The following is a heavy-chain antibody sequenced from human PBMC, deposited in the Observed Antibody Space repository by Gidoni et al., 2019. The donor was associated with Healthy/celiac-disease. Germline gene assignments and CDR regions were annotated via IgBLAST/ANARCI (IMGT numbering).Heavy chain of an antibody. Sequence: QVTLRESGPALVKPTQTLTLTCTFSGFSLSTSGMCVSWIRQPPGKALEWLALIDWDDDKYYSTSLKTRLTISKDTSKNQVVLTMTNMDPVDTATYYCARIGYDSSGSLLYYFDYWGQGTLVTVSS. CDR2: IDWDDDK. V-gene: IGHV2-70*01. CDR3: ARIGYDSSGSLLYYFDY. J-gene: IGHJ4*02. D-gene: IGHD3-22*01. CDR1: GFSLSTSGMC.